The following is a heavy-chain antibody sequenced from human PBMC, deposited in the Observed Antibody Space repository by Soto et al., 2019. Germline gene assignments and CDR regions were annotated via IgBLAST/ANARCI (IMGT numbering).Heavy chain of an antibody. V-gene: IGHV4-34*01. J-gene: IGHJ4*02. CDR2: INHSGST. CDR3: AIIYDILTGSTVDY. D-gene: IGHD3-9*01. CDR1: GGSFSGYY. Sequence: SDTLSLTCAVYGGSFSGYYWSWIRQPPGKGLEWIGEINHSGSTNYNPSLKSRVTISVDTSKNQFSLKLSSVTAADTAVYYCAIIYDILTGSTVDYWGQGTLVTVS.